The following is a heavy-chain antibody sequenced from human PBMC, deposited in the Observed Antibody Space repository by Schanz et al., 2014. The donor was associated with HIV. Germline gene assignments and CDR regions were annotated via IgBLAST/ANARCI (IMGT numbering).Heavy chain of an antibody. CDR1: GFTFYNYA. D-gene: IGHD3-10*01. Sequence: EVQLVESGGGLVKPGGSLRLSCAVSGFTFYNYAMNWVRQAPGKGLEWVSSIDSSSSYKYYADSVKGRFTISRDNAKNSLYLQMNTLRAEDTAVYYCAREDGWFGDIYYFGLDVWGRGTTVTVSS. CDR3: AREDGWFGDIYYFGLDV. J-gene: IGHJ6*02. V-gene: IGHV3-21*01. CDR2: IDSSSSYK.